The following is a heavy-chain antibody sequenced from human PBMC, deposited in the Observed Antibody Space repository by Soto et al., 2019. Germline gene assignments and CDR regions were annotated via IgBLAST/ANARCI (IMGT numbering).Heavy chain of an antibody. Sequence: PGGSLRLSCAASGFTFSNYAMHWVRQAPGKGLEWVSAISGSGGSTYYADSVKGRFTISRDNAKNSLYLQMNSLRAEDTAVYYCARAGIAAAGTPPYNWFDPWGQGTLVTVSS. D-gene: IGHD6-13*01. CDR2: ISGSGGST. CDR1: GFTFSNYA. J-gene: IGHJ5*02. V-gene: IGHV3-23*01. CDR3: ARAGIAAAGTPPYNWFDP.